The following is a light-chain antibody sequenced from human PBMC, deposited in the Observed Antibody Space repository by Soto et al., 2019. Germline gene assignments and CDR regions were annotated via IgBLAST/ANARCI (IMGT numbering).Light chain of an antibody. J-gene: IGKJ1*01. Sequence: DIQMTQSPSSLTASVGDRVTITCRASQSVSKYLNWYQQKPGKAPKLLIYAASSLHSGVPSRFSGSGSGTDFSLTISSLQPEDFASYYCQQSYTTHGTFGQGTTVDIK. CDR1: QSVSKY. CDR2: AAS. V-gene: IGKV1-39*01. CDR3: QQSYTTHGT.